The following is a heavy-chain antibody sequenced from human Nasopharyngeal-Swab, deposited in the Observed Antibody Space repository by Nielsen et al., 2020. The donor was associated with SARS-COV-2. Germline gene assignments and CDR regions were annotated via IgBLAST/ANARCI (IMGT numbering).Heavy chain of an antibody. CDR3: ARARPRLSRSIAAAGLDTFDI. D-gene: IGHD6-13*01. Sequence: GGSLRLSCAASGFTFSSYAMHWVRHAPGKGLEWVAFMSYDGSNKYYADSVKGRFTISRDNSNNTLYLQMSSLRPEDTAVYFCARARPRLSRSIAAAGLDTFDIWGQGTMVTVSS. J-gene: IGHJ3*02. V-gene: IGHV3-30-3*01. CDR1: GFTFSSYA. CDR2: MSYDGSNK.